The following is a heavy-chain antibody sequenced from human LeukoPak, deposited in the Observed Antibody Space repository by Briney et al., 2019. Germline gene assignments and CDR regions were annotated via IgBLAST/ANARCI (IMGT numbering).Heavy chain of an antibody. CDR2: IYYSGST. CDR1: GGSISSYY. D-gene: IGHD3-10*01. Sequence: SETLSLTCTVSGGSISSYYWSWIRQPPGKGLEWIGYIYYSGSTNYNPSLKSRVTISVDTSKNQFSLKLSSVTAADTAVYYCARVGEEYGSLDYWGQGTLVTVSS. CDR3: ARVGEEYGSLDY. V-gene: IGHV4-59*01. J-gene: IGHJ4*02.